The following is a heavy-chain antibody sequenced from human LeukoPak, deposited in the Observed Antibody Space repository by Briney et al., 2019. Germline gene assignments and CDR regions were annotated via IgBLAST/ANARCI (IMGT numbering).Heavy chain of an antibody. Sequence: GGSLRLSCAASGFTFSSYAMHWVRPAPGKGLEWVAVISYDGSNKYYADSVKGRFTISRDNSKNTLYLQMNSLRAEDTAVYYCARWGPPTTVTTSDYWGQGTLVTVSS. CDR2: ISYDGSNK. CDR3: ARWGPPTTVTTSDY. J-gene: IGHJ4*02. CDR1: GFTFSSYA. D-gene: IGHD4-11*01. V-gene: IGHV3-30*04.